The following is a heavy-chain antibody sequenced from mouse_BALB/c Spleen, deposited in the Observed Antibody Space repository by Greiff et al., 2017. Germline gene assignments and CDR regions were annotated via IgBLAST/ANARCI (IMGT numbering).Heavy chain of an antibody. J-gene: IGHJ1*01. CDR1: GFTFSSYG. CDR3: ARPGRWYFDV. V-gene: IGHV5-6*01. D-gene: IGHD4-1*01. Sequence: EVHLVESGGDLVKPGGSLKLSCAASGFTFSSYGMSWVRQTPDKRLEWVATISSGGSYTYYPDSVKGRFTISRDNAKNTLYLQMSSLKSEDTAMYYCARPGRWYFDVWGAGTTVTVSS. CDR2: ISSGGSYT.